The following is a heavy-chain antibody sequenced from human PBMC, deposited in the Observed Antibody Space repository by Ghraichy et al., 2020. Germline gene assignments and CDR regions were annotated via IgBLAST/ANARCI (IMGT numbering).Heavy chain of an antibody. CDR2: IKQDGSEK. CDR1: GFSFSSYW. V-gene: IGHV3-7*01. J-gene: IGHJ6*02. CDR3: ARGGVRPPSDYGMDV. Sequence: GGSLRLSCAASGFSFSSYWMSWVRQAPGKGLEWVANIKQDGSEKYYVDSVKGRFTISRDNAKNSLYLQMNSLRAEDTAVYYCARGGVRPPSDYGMDVWGQGTTVTVSS. D-gene: IGHD2-8*02.